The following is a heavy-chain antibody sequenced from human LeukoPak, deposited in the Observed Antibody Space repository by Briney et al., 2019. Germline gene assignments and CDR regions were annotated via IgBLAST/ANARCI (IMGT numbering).Heavy chain of an antibody. CDR1: GFTFSSYW. J-gene: IGHJ4*02. D-gene: IGHD2-2*01. CDR2: IKQDGSEK. Sequence: GGSLRLSCAASGFTFSSYWMSWVRQAPGKGLEWGPNIKQDGSEKYYVDSVKGRFTISRDNARNSLYLQMNSLRAEDTAVYYCAREGSSTSYFDYWGQGTLVTVSS. CDR3: AREGSSTSYFDY. V-gene: IGHV3-7*01.